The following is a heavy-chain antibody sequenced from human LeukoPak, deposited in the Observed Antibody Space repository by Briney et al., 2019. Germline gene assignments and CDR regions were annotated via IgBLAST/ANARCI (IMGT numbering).Heavy chain of an antibody. CDR2: ISSSGSTI. V-gene: IGHV3-11*04. J-gene: IGHJ6*02. Sequence: PGGSLRLSCAASGFTFSDYYMSWIRQAPGKGLEWVSYISSSGSTIYYADSVKGRFTISRDNAKNSLYLQMNSLRAEDTAVYYCARDGPYDILTGYYPAYYYYGMDVWGQGTTVTVSS. CDR3: ARDGPYDILTGYYPAYYYYGMDV. D-gene: IGHD3-9*01. CDR1: GFTFSDYY.